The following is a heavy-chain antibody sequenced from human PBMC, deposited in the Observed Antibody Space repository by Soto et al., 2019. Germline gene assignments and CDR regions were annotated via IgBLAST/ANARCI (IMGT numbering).Heavy chain of an antibody. V-gene: IGHV4-4*07. CDR3: ARDGGDYGDFVLYGMDV. CDR2: IYTSGST. J-gene: IGHJ6*02. D-gene: IGHD4-17*01. CDR1: PGALTRYY. Sequence: SETLSLTCTVSPGALTRYYVSWIPQPGGKGLEWIGRIYTSGSTNYNPSLKSRVTMSVDTSKNQFSLKLSSVTAADTAVYYCARDGGDYGDFVLYGMDVWGQGTTVTVS.